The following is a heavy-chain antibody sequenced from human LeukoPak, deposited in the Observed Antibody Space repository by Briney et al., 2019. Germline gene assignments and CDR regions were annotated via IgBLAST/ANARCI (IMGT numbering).Heavy chain of an antibody. CDR3: ARSEHCGLDYYYYYMDV. Sequence: SVKVSCKASGGTFSSYAISWVRQAPGQGLEWMGGIIPIFGTANYAQKFQGRVTITTDESTSTAYMELSSLRSEDTAVYYCARSEHCGLDYYYYYMDVWGKGTTVTVSS. CDR2: IIPIFGTA. V-gene: IGHV1-69*05. J-gene: IGHJ6*03. D-gene: IGHD3/OR15-3a*01. CDR1: GGTFSSYA.